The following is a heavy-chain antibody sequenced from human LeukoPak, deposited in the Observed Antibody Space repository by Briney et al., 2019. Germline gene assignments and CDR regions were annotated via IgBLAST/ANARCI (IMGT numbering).Heavy chain of an antibody. Sequence: GASVTVSCKASGYTFTTYDINWVRQATGQGLEWMGWMNPNSGNTGFAQKFQGRVTITRNTSISTAYMELSSLRSEDTAVYYCATAPPYDSSRYYLGYYFDYWGQGTLVTVSS. CDR1: GYTFTTYD. CDR3: ATAPPYDSSRYYLGYYFDY. D-gene: IGHD3-22*01. CDR2: MNPNSGNT. J-gene: IGHJ4*02. V-gene: IGHV1-8*03.